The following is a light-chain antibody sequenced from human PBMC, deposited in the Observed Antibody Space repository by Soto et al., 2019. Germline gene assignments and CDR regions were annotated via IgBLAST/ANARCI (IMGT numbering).Light chain of an antibody. Sequence: QTVVTQSPSASASLGASVKLTCSPSSGHSSNAIAWHQQRPQKGPRYLMKVKSDGSHTKGDGIPDRFSGSSSGTERHLIISSLQSEDEADYYCQTWGTGIQGVFGGGTKLTVL. V-gene: IGLV4-69*01. CDR2: VKSDGSH. CDR1: SGHSSNA. J-gene: IGLJ3*02. CDR3: QTWGTGIQGV.